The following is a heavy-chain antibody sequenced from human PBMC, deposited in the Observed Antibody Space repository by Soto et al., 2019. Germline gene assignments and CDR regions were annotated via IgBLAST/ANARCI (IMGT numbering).Heavy chain of an antibody. Sequence: TSETLSLTCTVSGGSISSGGYYWSWIRQHPGKGLEWIGYIYYSGSTYYNPSLKSRVTISVDTSKNQFSLKLSSVTAADTAVYYCARRAGGSSGYYYNWGQGTLVTVSS. J-gene: IGHJ4*02. CDR1: GGSISSGGYY. V-gene: IGHV4-31*03. CDR2: IYYSGST. D-gene: IGHD3-22*01. CDR3: ARRAGGSSGYYYN.